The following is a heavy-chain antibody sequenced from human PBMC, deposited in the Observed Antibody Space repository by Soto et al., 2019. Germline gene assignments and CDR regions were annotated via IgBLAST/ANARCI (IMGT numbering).Heavy chain of an antibody. CDR2: ISGRGGGT. CDR3: ARDPTDPSSNSWYFFDY. CDR1: GFTFSDFA. D-gene: IGHD6-13*01. J-gene: IGHJ4*02. V-gene: IGHV3-23*01. Sequence: GGSLRLSCAASGFTFSDFAMSWVRQAPGKGLEWVSTISGRGGGTYFADSVKGRFTISRDNSKHSLYLQMNSLRAEDTAVYYRARDPTDPSSNSWYFFDYWGQGALVTVSS.